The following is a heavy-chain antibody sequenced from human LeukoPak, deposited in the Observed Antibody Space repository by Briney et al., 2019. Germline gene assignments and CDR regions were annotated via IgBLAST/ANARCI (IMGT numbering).Heavy chain of an antibody. V-gene: IGHV3-23*01. D-gene: IGHD6-13*01. Sequence: GGSLRLSCAASGFTFSSYAMSWVRQAPGKGLEWVSAISGSGGSTYYADSVKGRFTISRDNSKSTLYLQMNSLRAEDTAVYYCANPMYSSSWYYFDYWGQGTLVTVSS. CDR3: ANPMYSSSWYYFDY. CDR1: GFTFSSYA. CDR2: ISGSGGST. J-gene: IGHJ4*02.